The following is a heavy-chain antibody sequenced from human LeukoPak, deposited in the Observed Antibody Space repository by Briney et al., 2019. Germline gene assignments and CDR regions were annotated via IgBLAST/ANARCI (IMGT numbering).Heavy chain of an antibody. D-gene: IGHD3-22*01. V-gene: IGHV1-69*01. CDR1: GGTFRSFA. CDR2: IIPIFHTA. Sequence: SVKVSCKASGGTFRSFAISWGRQAPGQGLEWMGGIIPIFHTANYAQKFQGRVTITADESTRTAYMELSSLRSEDTAVYYCARALRYYSDSSGYAFDYWGQGTLVTVSS. J-gene: IGHJ4*02. CDR3: ARALRYYSDSSGYAFDY.